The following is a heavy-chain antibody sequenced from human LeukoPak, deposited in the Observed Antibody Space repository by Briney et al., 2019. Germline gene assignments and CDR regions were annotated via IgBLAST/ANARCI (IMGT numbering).Heavy chain of an antibody. CDR1: GFTFSSYA. V-gene: IGHV3-23*01. CDR2: ISGSGGST. Sequence: PGGSLRLSCAASGFTFSSYAMSWVRQAPGKGLEWVSAISGSGGSTYYADSVKGRFTISRDNSKNTLYLQMNSLSAKDTAVYYCARDLFMVRGSDVGDVWGKGTTVTVSS. D-gene: IGHD3-10*01. J-gene: IGHJ6*04. CDR3: ARDLFMVRGSDVGDV.